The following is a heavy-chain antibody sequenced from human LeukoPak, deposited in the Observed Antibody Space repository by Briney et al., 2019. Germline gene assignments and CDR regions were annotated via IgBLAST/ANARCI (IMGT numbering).Heavy chain of an antibody. CDR3: AKDKNWNVCDY. D-gene: IGHD1-1*01. CDR1: GFTFSGYW. CDR2: INQDGSVK. Sequence: GGSLRLSCAVSGFTFSGYWMIWFRQAPGKGLEWVAHINQDGSVKNYVDSVKGRFTISRDNANNFLYLQMNSLRAEDTAVYYCAKDKNWNVCDYWGRGTLVTVSS. V-gene: IGHV3-7*01. J-gene: IGHJ4*02.